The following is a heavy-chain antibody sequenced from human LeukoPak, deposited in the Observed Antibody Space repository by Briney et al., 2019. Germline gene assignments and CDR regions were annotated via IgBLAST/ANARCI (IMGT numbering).Heavy chain of an antibody. V-gene: IGHV3-48*04. J-gene: IGHJ4*02. CDR2: ISGSGSNI. D-gene: IGHD3-10*01. CDR3: ARGSLVHYYGSASYRIRAGFDY. CDR1: GFTFSSYS. Sequence: GGSLRLSCAASGFTFSSYSMNWVRQAPGKGLEWVLYISGSGSNIYYADSVKGRFTISRDNAKNSLYLQMNSLRAEDTAVYYCARGSLVHYYGSASYRIRAGFDYWGQGTLVTVSS.